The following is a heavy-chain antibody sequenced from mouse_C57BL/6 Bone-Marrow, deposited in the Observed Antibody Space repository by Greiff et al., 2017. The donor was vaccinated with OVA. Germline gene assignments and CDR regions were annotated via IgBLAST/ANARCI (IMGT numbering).Heavy chain of an antibody. D-gene: IGHD1-1*01. CDR2: INPNNGGT. J-gene: IGHJ4*01. Sequence: EVQLQQSGPELVKPGASVKISCKASGYTFTDYYMNWVKQSHGKSLEWIGDINPNNGGTSYNQKFKGKATLTVAKSSSTAYMELRSLTSEDSAVYDCERENYYGSSHMDYWGQGTSVTVSS. CDR1: GYTFTDYY. CDR3: ERENYYGSSHMDY. V-gene: IGHV1-26*01.